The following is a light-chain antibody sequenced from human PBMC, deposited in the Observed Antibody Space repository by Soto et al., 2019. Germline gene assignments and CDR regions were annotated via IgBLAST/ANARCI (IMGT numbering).Light chain of an antibody. CDR3: KSYAGSNTHV. CDR1: KNDIGVYDF. J-gene: IGLJ1*01. CDR2: EVV. Sequence: QSAMTQPPSASVSPGQSVTISCTGTKNDIGVYDFVSWYQHHPGKAPRLIIYEVVQRPSGVPDRFSGSKSGNTASLTVSGLQAADEADDFCKSYAGSNTHVFGSGTKVTVL. V-gene: IGLV2-8*01.